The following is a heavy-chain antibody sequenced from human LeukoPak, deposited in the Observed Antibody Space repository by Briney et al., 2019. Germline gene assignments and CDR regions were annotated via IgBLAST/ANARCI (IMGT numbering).Heavy chain of an antibody. CDR1: GGSITSYY. V-gene: IGHV4-4*07. J-gene: IGHJ4*02. CDR3: ARSPGYCTNGVCYVNQSFDY. Sequence: SETLSLTCTVSGGSITSYYWSWIRQPAGKGLEWIGRIYTTGSTTYNPSLKSRVTMSVDTSKNQFSLKLSSVTAADTAVYYCARSPGYCTNGVCYVNQSFDYWGQGTLVTVSS. D-gene: IGHD2-8*01. CDR2: IYTTGST.